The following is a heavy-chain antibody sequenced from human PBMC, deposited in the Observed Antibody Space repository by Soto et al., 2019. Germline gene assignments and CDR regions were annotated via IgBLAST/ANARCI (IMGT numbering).Heavy chain of an antibody. CDR1: GDSFSSDRSA. D-gene: IGHD2-21*01. V-gene: IGHV6-1*01. CDR3: ARGVFLRIYSAYSWLDC. J-gene: IGHJ5*01. CDR2: TYYRYKWYN. Sequence: SQTLSLTCDISGDSFSSDRSAWKWITQSPSRGLEWLGRTYYRYKWYNDYAVSVKSRITVNADTSKNQFSLHLNSVTPEDTAVYYCARGVFLRIYSAYSWLDCWGQGTLVTV.